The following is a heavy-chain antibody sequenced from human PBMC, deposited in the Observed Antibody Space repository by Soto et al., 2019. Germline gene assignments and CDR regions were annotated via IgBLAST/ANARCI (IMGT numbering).Heavy chain of an antibody. Sequence: SVKVSCKASGGTFSAYAISWVRQAPGQGLEWMGGILPLSGTSNYTQRFQGRVTITADKSTSTAYMELSSLRYDDTAVYYCARTNPTKYYGYVWGDYRREGMDVWGQGTTVTVSS. CDR2: ILPLSGTS. J-gene: IGHJ6*02. V-gene: IGHV1-69*06. D-gene: IGHD3-16*02. CDR1: GGTFSAYA. CDR3: ARTNPTKYYGYVWGDYRREGMDV.